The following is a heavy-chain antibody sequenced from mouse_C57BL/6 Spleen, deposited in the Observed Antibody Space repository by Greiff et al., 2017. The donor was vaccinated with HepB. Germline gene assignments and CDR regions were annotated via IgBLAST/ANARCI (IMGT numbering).Heavy chain of an antibody. V-gene: IGHV1-12*01. CDR1: GYTFTSYN. CDR2: IYPGNGDT. CDR3: ARSGAQRRGYALDY. D-gene: IGHD2-12*01. J-gene: IGHJ4*01. Sequence: VQLQQSGAELVRPGASVKMSCKASGYTFTSYNMHWVQQTPRQGLEWIGAIYPGNGDTSYNQKFKGKATLTVDKSSSTAYMQLSSLTSEDSAVYFCARSGAQRRGYALDYWGQGTSVTVSS.